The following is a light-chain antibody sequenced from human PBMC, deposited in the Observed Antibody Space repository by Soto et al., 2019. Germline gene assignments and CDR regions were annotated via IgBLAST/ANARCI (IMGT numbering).Light chain of an antibody. CDR1: ESVSNS. CDR3: QQHNNWPPIT. V-gene: IGKV3-15*01. J-gene: IGKJ5*01. CDR2: GAS. Sequence: EIVMTQSPATLSESPGERATLSSRASESVSNSLAWYQQKPGQAPRLLIYGASTRATGIPARFSGSGSGTEFTLTISSLQSEDFAVYYCQQHNNWPPITFGQGTRLEI.